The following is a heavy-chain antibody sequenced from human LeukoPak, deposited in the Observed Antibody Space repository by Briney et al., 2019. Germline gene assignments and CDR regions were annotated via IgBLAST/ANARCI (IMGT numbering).Heavy chain of an antibody. J-gene: IGHJ6*02. CDR3: AKDLVMVRGSRSYYYGMDV. D-gene: IGHD3-10*01. V-gene: IGHV3-23*01. CDR2: ISGSGGST. CDR1: GFTFSSYA. Sequence: PGGSLRLSCAASGFTFSSYAMSWVRQAPGKGLEWVSAISGSGGSTYYADSVKGRFTISRDNSKNTLYLQMNSLRAEDTAVYYCAKDLVMVRGSRSYYYGMDVWGRGTTVTVSS.